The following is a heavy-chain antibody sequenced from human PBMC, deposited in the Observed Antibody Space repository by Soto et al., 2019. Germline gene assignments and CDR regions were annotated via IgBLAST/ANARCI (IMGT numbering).Heavy chain of an antibody. CDR2: ISGSGGST. J-gene: IGHJ4*02. CDR1: GFTFSSYA. CDR3: AKLLVVVVAAMDYYFDY. D-gene: IGHD2-15*01. Sequence: LGLSCAASGFTFSSYAMSWVRQAPGEGLEWVSAISGSGGSTYYADSVKGRFTISRDNSKNTLYLQMNSLRAEDTAVYYCAKLLVVVVAAMDYYFDYWGQGTLVTVSS. V-gene: IGHV3-23*01.